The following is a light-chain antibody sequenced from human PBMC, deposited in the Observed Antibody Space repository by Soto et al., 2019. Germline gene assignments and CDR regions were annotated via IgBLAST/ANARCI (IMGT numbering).Light chain of an antibody. Sequence: QSVLTQPRSVSGSPGQSVTISCTGTSSDVGGYNYVSWYQQHPGKAPKLMIYDVSKRPSGVSDRFSGSKSGNTASLTISGLQAEDEAGYYCCSYAGVFGTGTKVTVL. CDR2: DVS. CDR1: SSDVGGYNY. V-gene: IGLV2-11*01. J-gene: IGLJ1*01. CDR3: CSYAGV.